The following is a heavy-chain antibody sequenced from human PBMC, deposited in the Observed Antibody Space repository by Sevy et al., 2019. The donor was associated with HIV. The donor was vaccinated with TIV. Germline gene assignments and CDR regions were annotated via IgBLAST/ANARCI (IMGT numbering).Heavy chain of an antibody. CDR2: INEDGSRL. CDR3: ARDRAYSAVDY. D-gene: IGHD5-18*01. V-gene: IGHV3-7*01. Sequence: GGSLRLSCVASGFTFSDSWMIWVRQAPGKGLERIAFINEDGSRLGYVDSVRGRFTLSRENIKNSLYLQMNNLRAEDTALYFCARDRAYSAVDYWGQGTLVTVSS. CDR1: GFTFSDSW. J-gene: IGHJ4*02.